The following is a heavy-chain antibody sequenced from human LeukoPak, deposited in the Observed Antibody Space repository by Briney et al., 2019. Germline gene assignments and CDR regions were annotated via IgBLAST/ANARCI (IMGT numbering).Heavy chain of an antibody. CDR1: GFTVSSNY. CDR3: ARTLSDGGYYYGMDV. V-gene: IGHV3-53*01. Sequence: GGSLRLSCAASGFTVSSNYMSWVRQAPGKGLEWVSVIYSSGSTYYADSVKGRFTISRDNSKNTLYLQMNSLRAEDTAVYYCARTLSDGGYYYGMDVWGQGTTVTVSS. CDR2: IYSSGST. D-gene: IGHD2-21*02. J-gene: IGHJ6*02.